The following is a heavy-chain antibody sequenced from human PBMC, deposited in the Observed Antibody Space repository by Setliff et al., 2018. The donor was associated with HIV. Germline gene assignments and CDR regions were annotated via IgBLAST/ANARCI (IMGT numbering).Heavy chain of an antibody. CDR1: GFTVSGYW. D-gene: IGHD3-3*01. CDR2: IKQDGSER. J-gene: IGHJ3*02. Sequence: PGGSLRLSCAASGFTVSGYWMSWVRQAPGKGLEWVANIKQDGSERYYVDSVKGRFTISRDNTNNSLYLHMNSLRAEYTAEYYCARAAAYFNFWTGYHPHAFDIWGQGTMVTVS. CDR3: ARAAAYFNFWTGYHPHAFDI. V-gene: IGHV3-7*01.